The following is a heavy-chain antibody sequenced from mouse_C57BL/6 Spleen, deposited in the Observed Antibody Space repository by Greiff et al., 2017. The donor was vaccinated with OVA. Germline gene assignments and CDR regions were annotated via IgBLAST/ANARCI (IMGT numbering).Heavy chain of an antibody. CDR1: GFNIKDDY. Sequence: VQLKQSGAELVRPGASVKLSCTASGFNIKDDYMHWVKQRPEQGLEWIGWIDPENGDTEYASKFQGKATITADTSSNTAYLQLSSLTSEDTAVYYCTPFITPGDDWGQGTSVTVSS. J-gene: IGHJ4*01. CDR2: IDPENGDT. D-gene: IGHD1-1*01. V-gene: IGHV14-4*01. CDR3: TPFITPGDD.